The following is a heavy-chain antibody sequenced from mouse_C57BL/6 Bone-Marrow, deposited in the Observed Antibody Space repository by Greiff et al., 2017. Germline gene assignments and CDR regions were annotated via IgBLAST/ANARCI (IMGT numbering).Heavy chain of an antibody. V-gene: IGHV1-50*01. D-gene: IGHD1-1*02. Sequence: QVQLQQPGAELVKPGASVKLSCKASGYTFTSYWMQWVKQRPGQGLEWIGEFDPSDSYTNYNQKFKGKATLTVDTSSSTAYMQLSSLTSEDSAVYYCARSYGHEWGQGTTLTVSS. CDR3: ARSYGHE. CDR1: GYTFTSYW. J-gene: IGHJ2*01. CDR2: FDPSDSYT.